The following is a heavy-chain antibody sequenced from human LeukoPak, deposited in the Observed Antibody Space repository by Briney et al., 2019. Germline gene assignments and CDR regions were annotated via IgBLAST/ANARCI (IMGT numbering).Heavy chain of an antibody. Sequence: GASQRLSWAAAECSFSDCYISWIRMPPENRQEWVSYISGNCGTIYYPDSVKGRTTISRDNAKNSLYLQRSSRRAEDTAVYHCARDGHSRLYYYYYMDVCGKGTTVTVSS. V-gene: IGHV3-11*04. D-gene: IGHD3-16*01. J-gene: IGHJ6*03. CDR3: ARDGHSRLYYYYYMDV. CDR2: ISGNCGTI. CDR1: ECSFSDCY.